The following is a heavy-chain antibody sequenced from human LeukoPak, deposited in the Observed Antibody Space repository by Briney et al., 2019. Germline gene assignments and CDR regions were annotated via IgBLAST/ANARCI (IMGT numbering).Heavy chain of an antibody. CDR2: ISHDGSNK. J-gene: IGHJ4*02. Sequence: PGRSLRLSCAASGFTLSNSAMHWVRQAPGKGLERAAVISHDGSNKYYADSVKGRFTISRDDSKNTLYLQMNSLRAEDTAVYYCANHELGDSRDYWGQGTLVTVSS. CDR3: ANHELGDSRDY. CDR1: GFTLSNSA. V-gene: IGHV3-30*18. D-gene: IGHD7-27*01.